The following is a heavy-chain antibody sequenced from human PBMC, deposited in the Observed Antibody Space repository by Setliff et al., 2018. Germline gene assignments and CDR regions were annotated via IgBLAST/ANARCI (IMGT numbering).Heavy chain of an antibody. V-gene: IGHV4-4*07. D-gene: IGHD6-19*01. CDR2: IYIGGSA. CDR3: AREQWLDPPGYYYMDV. Sequence: SQTLSLTCTVTGGSISSYYWSWIRQPAGKGLEWIGHIYIGGSANYNPSLKSRVTMSIDTSKNQFSLKLNSVTAADMAVYYCAREQWLDPPGYYYMDVWAKGTTVTVSS. CDR1: GGSISSYY. J-gene: IGHJ6*03.